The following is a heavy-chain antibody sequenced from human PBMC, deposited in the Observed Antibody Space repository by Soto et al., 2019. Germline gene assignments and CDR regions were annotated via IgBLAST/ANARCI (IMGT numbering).Heavy chain of an antibody. Sequence: PGGSLRLSCAASGFTFSSYAMSWVRQAPGKGLEWVSTISGSGGSTYYADSVKGRFTISRDISKNTLYLQMNSLRAEDTAVYYCVKXSDHTDWLIMGATSGAYWGQGTLVTVSS. CDR2: ISGSGGST. D-gene: IGHD1-26*01. V-gene: IGHV3-23*01. CDR1: GFTFSSYA. J-gene: IGHJ4*02. CDR3: VKXSDHTDWLIMGATSGAY.